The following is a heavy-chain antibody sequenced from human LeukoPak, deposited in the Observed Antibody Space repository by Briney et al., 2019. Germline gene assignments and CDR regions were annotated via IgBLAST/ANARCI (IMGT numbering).Heavy chain of an antibody. CDR2: INFNTGGT. Sequence: ASVKVSCKASGYSFNDYPMHWVRQAQGQGGEWMGRINFNTGGTSYAQNFQRRVTMTTDTSINTAYMELSGLTSDDTAVYYCARGGSGSGYLYYFDHWGQGTLVSVPS. J-gene: IGHJ4*02. CDR3: ARGGSGSGYLYYFDH. V-gene: IGHV1-2*06. D-gene: IGHD3-10*01. CDR1: GYSFNDYP.